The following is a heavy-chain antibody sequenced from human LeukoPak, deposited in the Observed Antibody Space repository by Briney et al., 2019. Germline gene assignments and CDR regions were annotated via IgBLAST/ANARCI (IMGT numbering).Heavy chain of an antibody. CDR2: IYYSGST. D-gene: IGHD3-10*01. Sequence: PSETLSLTCTVSGCSISSSSYYWGWIRQPPGKGLEWIGSIYYSGSTYYNPSLKSRVTISVDTSKNQFSLKLSSVTAADTAVYYCARSAILWFGELLKREYYFDYWGQGTLVTVSS. CDR1: GCSISSSSYY. CDR3: ARSAILWFGELLKREYYFDY. V-gene: IGHV4-39*01. J-gene: IGHJ4*02.